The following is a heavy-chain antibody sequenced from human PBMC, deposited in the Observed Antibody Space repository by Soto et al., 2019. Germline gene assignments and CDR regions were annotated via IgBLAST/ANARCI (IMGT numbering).Heavy chain of an antibody. CDR1: GFTFTSSA. Sequence: QMQLVQSGPEVKKPGTSVKVSCKASGFTFTSSAMQWVRQARGQRLEWIGWIVVGSGNTNYAQKFQERVTITRDMSTSTAYMELSSLRAEDTAVYYCAARFLTGYLGGWSAFDIWGQGTMVTVSS. CDR3: AARFLTGYLGGWSAFDI. D-gene: IGHD3-9*01. J-gene: IGHJ3*02. V-gene: IGHV1-58*02. CDR2: IVVGSGNT.